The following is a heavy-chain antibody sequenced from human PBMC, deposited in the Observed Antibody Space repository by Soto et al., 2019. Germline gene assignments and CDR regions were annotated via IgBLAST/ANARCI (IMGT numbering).Heavy chain of an antibody. J-gene: IGHJ4*02. CDR3: VRDEGNRPLPRGARTQFGY. Sequence: EVHLVDSGGGLVQPGGSLRLSCVASGFIFRDYYMSWVRQAPGKGLEWVANIRHDASGQYYLDSLKGRFTISRDNAQNSLYLQMNRVTTEDTAVYYCVRDEGNRPLPRGARTQFGYWGQGTLVSVSS. V-gene: IGHV3-7*01. D-gene: IGHD3-10*01. CDR2: IRHDASGQ. CDR1: GFIFRDYY.